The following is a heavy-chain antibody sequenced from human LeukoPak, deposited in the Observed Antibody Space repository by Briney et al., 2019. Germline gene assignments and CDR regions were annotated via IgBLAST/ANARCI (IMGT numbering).Heavy chain of an antibody. CDR3: ARAPYTSGWYRGHNDY. Sequence: GGSLRLSCAASGFTFSSYSMNWVRQAPGKGLKWVSYISGSSGTKYYADSVKGRFTISRDNAKNSLYLQMNSLRAEDTAVYYCARAPYTSGWYRGHNDYWGQGTLVTVSS. V-gene: IGHV3-48*01. J-gene: IGHJ4*02. CDR1: GFTFSSYS. D-gene: IGHD6-19*01. CDR2: ISGSSGTK.